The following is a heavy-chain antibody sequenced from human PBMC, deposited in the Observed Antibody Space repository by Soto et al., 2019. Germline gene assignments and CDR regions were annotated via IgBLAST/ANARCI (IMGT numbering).Heavy chain of an antibody. CDR1: GFTFDDYA. CDR2: ISWYSGSI. J-gene: IGHJ4*02. Sequence: GGSLRLSCAASGFTFDDYAMHRFRQAPGKGLEWVSGISWYSGSIGYAYSVKGRFTISRDNAKNSLYLQMNSLRAEDTALYYCAKAIYDSSGYYLGYWGQVTLVTVS. V-gene: IGHV3-9*01. D-gene: IGHD3-22*01. CDR3: AKAIYDSSGYYLGY.